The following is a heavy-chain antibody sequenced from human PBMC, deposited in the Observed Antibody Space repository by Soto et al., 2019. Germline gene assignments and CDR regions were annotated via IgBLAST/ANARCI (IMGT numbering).Heavy chain of an antibody. CDR3: ARAVWVVVPAAYNWFDP. J-gene: IGHJ5*02. V-gene: IGHV1-18*01. CDR2: ISAYNGNT. Sequence: GASVKVSCKASGYTFTSYGISWVRQAPGQGLEWMGWISAYNGNTNYAQKLQGRVTMTTDTSTSTAYMELRSLRSDDTAVYYCARAVWVVVPAAYNWFDPWGQGTLVTVSS. D-gene: IGHD2-2*01. CDR1: GYTFTSYG.